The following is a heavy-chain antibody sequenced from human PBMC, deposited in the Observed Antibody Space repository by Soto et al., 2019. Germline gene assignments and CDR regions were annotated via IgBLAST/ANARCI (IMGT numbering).Heavy chain of an antibody. V-gene: IGHV4-30-4*01. Sequence: SETLSLTCAVSGASVTSYDYYWSWIRQPPGKGLEWIGYIYHSGSTYYNPSLKSRVSISIDTSQNQFSLKLTSLTAADTAVYYCARDPIFYYASSGYGGSYFDYWGQGSQVTVSS. CDR3: ARDPIFYYASSGYGGSYFDY. CDR1: GASVTSYDYY. J-gene: IGHJ4*02. CDR2: IYHSGST. D-gene: IGHD3-22*01.